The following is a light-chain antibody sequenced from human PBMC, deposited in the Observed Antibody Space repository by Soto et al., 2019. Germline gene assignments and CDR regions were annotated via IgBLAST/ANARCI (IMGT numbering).Light chain of an antibody. CDR3: QSYDSSLSAYV. Sequence: QPVLTQPPSVSGAPGQRVTISCTGSSSNIGTGYDVHWYQQLPGTAPKFLIYGNNNRPSGVPDRFSGSKSGTSASLAITGLQAEDEADYYCQSYDSSLSAYVFGTGTKLTVL. CDR1: SSNIGTGYD. J-gene: IGLJ1*01. CDR2: GNN. V-gene: IGLV1-40*01.